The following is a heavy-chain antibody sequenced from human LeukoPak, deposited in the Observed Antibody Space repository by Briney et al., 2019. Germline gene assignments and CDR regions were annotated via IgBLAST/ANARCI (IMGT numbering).Heavy chain of an antibody. V-gene: IGHV4-30-4*01. Sequence: SETLSLTCTVSGGSISSGDYYWSWIRQPPGKGLEWIGYIYYSGSTYYNPSLKSRVTISVDTSKNQFSLKLSSVTAADTAVYYCARGKILLLWFGEFPNWFDPWGQGTLVTVSS. CDR3: ARGKILLLWFGEFPNWFDP. J-gene: IGHJ5*02. CDR2: IYYSGST. CDR1: GGSISSGDYY. D-gene: IGHD3-10*01.